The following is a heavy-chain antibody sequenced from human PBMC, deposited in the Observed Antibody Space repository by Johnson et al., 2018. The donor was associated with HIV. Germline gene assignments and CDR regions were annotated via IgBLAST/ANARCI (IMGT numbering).Heavy chain of an antibody. V-gene: IGHV3-20*04. Sequence: EQLVESGGGLVQPGGSLRLSCADSKFTFDDYGMSWVRQAPGKGLELVSGITWNGGSTGYADSVKGRFTISRDNAKNSLYLQMNSLRAEDTAVYYCAKDRPLYVLHLFGAFDIWGQGTMVTVSS. CDR1: KFTFDDYG. CDR3: AKDRPLYVLHLFGAFDI. D-gene: IGHD2-15*01. J-gene: IGHJ3*02. CDR2: ITWNGGST.